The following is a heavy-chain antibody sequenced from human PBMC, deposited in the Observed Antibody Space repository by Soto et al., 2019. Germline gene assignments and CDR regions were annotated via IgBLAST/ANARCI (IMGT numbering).Heavy chain of an antibody. CDR2: ISSSGSTI. D-gene: IGHD6-6*01. V-gene: IGHV3-48*03. CDR3: ARDLRGSSNNYYYYGMDV. Sequence: EVQLVESGGGLVQPGGSLRLSCAASGFTFSSYEMNWVRQAPGKGLEWVSYISSSGSTIYYADSVKGRFTISRDNAKKSLYLQMNSLRAEDTAVYYCARDLRGSSNNYYYYGMDVWGQGTTVTVSS. J-gene: IGHJ6*02. CDR1: GFTFSSYE.